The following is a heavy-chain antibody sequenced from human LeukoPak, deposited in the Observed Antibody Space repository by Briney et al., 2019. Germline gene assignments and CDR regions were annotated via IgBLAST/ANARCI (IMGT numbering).Heavy chain of an antibody. D-gene: IGHD3-22*01. J-gene: IGHJ4*02. CDR2: IIPILGIA. CDR1: GGTFSSYT. CDR3: ARSGGDYYDSSGYYLDY. Sequence: SVTVSFKASGGTFSSYTISWVGQAPGQGLEWMGRIIPILGIANYAQKFQGRVTITADKSTSTAYMELSSLRSEDTAVYYCARSGGDYYDSSGYYLDYWGQGTLVTVSS. V-gene: IGHV1-69*02.